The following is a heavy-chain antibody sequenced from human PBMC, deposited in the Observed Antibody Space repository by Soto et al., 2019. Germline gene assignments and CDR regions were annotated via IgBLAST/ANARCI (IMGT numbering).Heavy chain of an antibody. Sequence: EVQLLESGGGLIQPGGSLRLSCAASGFMFSSYAISWVRQAPGKRPEWVSSISSRSTFINYADSVKGRFTISRDNDKGLVYLQMNSLRAEDTAVYYCARDPPLSMIVVVGVDDFWGQGTLVTVSS. CDR3: ARDPPLSMIVVVGVDDF. D-gene: IGHD3-22*01. CDR1: GFMFSSYA. J-gene: IGHJ4*02. V-gene: IGHV3-21*06. CDR2: ISSRSTFI.